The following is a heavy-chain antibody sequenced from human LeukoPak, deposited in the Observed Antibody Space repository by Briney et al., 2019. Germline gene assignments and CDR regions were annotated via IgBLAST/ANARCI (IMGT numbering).Heavy chain of an antibody. Sequence: ASVKVSCTASGYTFTSYYMHWVRQAPGQGLEWMGIINPSGGSTSYAQKFQGRVTMTRDTSTSTVYMELSSLRSEDTAVYYCARVGYYDSSGYYEYFQHWGQGTLVTVSS. CDR1: GYTFTSYY. CDR3: ARVGYYDSSGYYEYFQH. V-gene: IGHV1-46*01. J-gene: IGHJ1*01. D-gene: IGHD3-22*01. CDR2: INPSGGST.